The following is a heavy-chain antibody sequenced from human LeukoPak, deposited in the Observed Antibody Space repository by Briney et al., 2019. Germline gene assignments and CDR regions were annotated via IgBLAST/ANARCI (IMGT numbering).Heavy chain of an antibody. CDR2: ISSSSSYI. CDR3: ASYPTPGIAAAGTFNY. D-gene: IGHD6-13*01. Sequence: PGGSLRLSCAASGFTFSSYSMTWVRQAPGKGLEWVSSISSSSSYIYYADSLKGRFTISRDNAKNSLYLQMNSLRAEDTAVYYCASYPTPGIAAAGTFNYWGQGTLVAVSS. V-gene: IGHV3-21*04. CDR1: GFTFSSYS. J-gene: IGHJ4*02.